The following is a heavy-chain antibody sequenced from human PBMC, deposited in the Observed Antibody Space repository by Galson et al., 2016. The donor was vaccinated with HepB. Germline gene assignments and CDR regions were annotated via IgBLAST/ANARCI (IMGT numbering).Heavy chain of an antibody. V-gene: IGHV3-11*06. CDR3: AGAIYSLDAFEK. CDR2: ISISADT. J-gene: IGHJ3*02. Sequence: SLRLSCAASGFVFSDYYMTWIRQAPGKGLEWVSYISISADTNYADSVRGRFTISRDNANNSLHLQMNSLRAEDTAVYYCAGAIYSLDAFEKWGQGTMVTVSS. D-gene: IGHD3-9*01. CDR1: GFVFSDYY.